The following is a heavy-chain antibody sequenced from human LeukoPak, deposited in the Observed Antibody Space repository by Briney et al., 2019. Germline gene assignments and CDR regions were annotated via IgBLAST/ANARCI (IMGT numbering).Heavy chain of an antibody. CDR1: GFTFSSYA. CDR3: AKDHYYYGSGIYFMHYFDY. CDR2: ISYDGGNK. Sequence: GGALRLSCAASGFTFSSYAMHWVRQAPGKGLEWVAVISYDGGNKYFADSIKGRFTISRENSKNTLHLQMNSLRAEDTAVYYCAKDHYYYGSGIYFMHYFDYWGQGTLVTVSS. D-gene: IGHD3-10*01. J-gene: IGHJ4*02. V-gene: IGHV3-30-3*01.